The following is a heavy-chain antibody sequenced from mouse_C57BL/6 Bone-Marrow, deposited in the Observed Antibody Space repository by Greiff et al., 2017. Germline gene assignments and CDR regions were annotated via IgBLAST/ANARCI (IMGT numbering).Heavy chain of an antibody. J-gene: IGHJ4*01. CDR1: GYTFTSYW. CDR2: IHPNSGST. Sequence: QVQLQQPGAELVKPGASVKLSCKASGYTFTSYWMHWVTQRPGRGLEWIGMIHPNSGSTNYNEKFKSKATLTVDKSSSTAYMQLSSLTSEDSAVYYCALYYDYDGYAMDYWGQGTSVTVSS. D-gene: IGHD2-4*01. V-gene: IGHV1-64*01. CDR3: ALYYDYDGYAMDY.